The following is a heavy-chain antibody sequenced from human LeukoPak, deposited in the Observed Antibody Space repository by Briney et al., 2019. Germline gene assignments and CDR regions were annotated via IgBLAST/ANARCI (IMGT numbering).Heavy chain of an antibody. CDR1: GFTFSSYG. V-gene: IGHV3-23*01. J-gene: IGHJ4*02. CDR2: ISGSGGST. CDR3: AKEGWYCSSTGCYAELIPQIDY. Sequence: GGSLRLSCAASGFTFSSYGMSWVRQAPGKGLEWVSAISGSGGSTYYADSVKGRFTISRDNSKNTLYLQMNSLRAEDTAVYYCAKEGWYCSSTGCYAELIPQIDYWGQGTLVTVSS. D-gene: IGHD2-2*01.